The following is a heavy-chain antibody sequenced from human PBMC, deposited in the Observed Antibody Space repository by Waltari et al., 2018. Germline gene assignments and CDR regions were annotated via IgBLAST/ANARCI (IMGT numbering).Heavy chain of an antibody. CDR3: ARSGYYDSSGYYWWFDP. J-gene: IGHJ5*02. CDR2: IYYSGST. V-gene: IGHV4-39*01. Sequence: QLQLQESCPGLVKSSETLSLTCTVSGGSISSSNYYWGWLRQHSGKGLEWFGSIYYSGSTYYNPSLKSRVTISVDTSKNQFYLKLNSVTAADTAVHYCARSGYYDSSGYYWWFDPWGQGTLVTVSS. D-gene: IGHD3-22*01. CDR1: GGSISSSNYY.